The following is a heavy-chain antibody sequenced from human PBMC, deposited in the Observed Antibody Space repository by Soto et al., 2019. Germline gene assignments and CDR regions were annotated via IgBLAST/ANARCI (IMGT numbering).Heavy chain of an antibody. D-gene: IGHD3-22*01. CDR2: ISAYNGNT. J-gene: IGHJ6*02. Sequence: ASVKVSCKASGYTFTSYGISWVRQAPGQGLEWMGWISAYNGNTNYVQKFQGRVTITADESTSTAYMELSSLRSEETAVYYCAREGEGFYDSSGYYRNYNYYGMDVWGQGTTVTVSS. V-gene: IGHV1-18*04. CDR3: AREGEGFYDSSGYYRNYNYYGMDV. CDR1: GYTFTSYG.